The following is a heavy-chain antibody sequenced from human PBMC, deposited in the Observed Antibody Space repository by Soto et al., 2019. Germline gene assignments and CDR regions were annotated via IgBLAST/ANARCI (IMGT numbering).Heavy chain of an antibody. V-gene: IGHV1-18*01. D-gene: IGHD6-13*01. CDR3: AIEWQQQLVLERNYYGMDV. CDR2: ISAYNGNT. J-gene: IGHJ6*02. Sequence: GASVKVSCKASGYTFTSYGISWVRQAPGQGLEWMGWISAYNGNTNYAQKLQGRVTMTTDTSTSTAYMELRSLRSDDTAVYYCAIEWQQQLVLERNYYGMDVWGQGTTVTVSS. CDR1: GYTFTSYG.